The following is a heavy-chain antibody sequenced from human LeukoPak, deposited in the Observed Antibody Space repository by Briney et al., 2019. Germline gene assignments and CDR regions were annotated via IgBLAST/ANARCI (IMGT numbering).Heavy chain of an antibody. D-gene: IGHD5-18*01. Sequence: SETLSLTCTVSGGSISSGSYFWSWIRQPAGKGLEWIGRVYASGSTNYNPSLKSRVTISVDTSKNQFSLRLSSVTAADAAVYYCARDLSGYSYGPPSVWGQGTLVTVSS. CDR2: VYASGST. CDR3: ARDLSGYSYGPPSV. J-gene: IGHJ4*02. V-gene: IGHV4-61*02. CDR1: GGSISSGSYF.